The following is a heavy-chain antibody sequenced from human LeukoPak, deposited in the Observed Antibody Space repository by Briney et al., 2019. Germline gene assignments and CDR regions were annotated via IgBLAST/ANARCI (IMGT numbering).Heavy chain of an antibody. D-gene: IGHD5-18*01. J-gene: IGHJ3*02. CDR1: GGSFSSYY. CDR2: IYTSGST. CDR3: ARASAMAIGDAFDI. Sequence: SETLSLTCAVYGGSFSSYYWSWIRQPAGKGLEWIGRIYTSGSTNYNPSLKSRVTISVDTSKNQFSLKLSSVTAADTAVYYCARASAMAIGDAFDIWGQGTMVTVSS. V-gene: IGHV4-59*10.